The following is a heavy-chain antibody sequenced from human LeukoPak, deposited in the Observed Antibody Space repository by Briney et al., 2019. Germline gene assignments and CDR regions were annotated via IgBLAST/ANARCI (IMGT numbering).Heavy chain of an antibody. CDR1: GYSFTDYY. CDR2: INPKSGGT. Sequence: ASVKVSCKASGYSFTDYYMHWVRQAPGQGLEWMGWINPKSGGTLYAQNFQGRVTTTRDTSITTAYMDLSSLRSDDTALYYCARSFYSSGNNYFDPWGQGTMVTVSS. D-gene: IGHD6-19*01. CDR3: ARSFYSSGNNYFDP. V-gene: IGHV1-2*02. J-gene: IGHJ3*01.